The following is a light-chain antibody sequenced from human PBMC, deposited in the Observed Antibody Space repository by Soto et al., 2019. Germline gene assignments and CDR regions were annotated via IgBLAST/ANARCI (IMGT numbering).Light chain of an antibody. CDR3: QQYYSTPLT. CDR1: QSVLYSSNNKNC. V-gene: IGKV4-1*01. Sequence: DIVMTQSPDSLAVSLGEGATIDCKSSQSVLYSSNNKNCLAWYQQKPGQPPKLLINWASTRESGVPDRFSGSGSGTDFTLTISSRQAEDVAVYYCQQYYSTPLTFGGGTKVEIK. CDR2: WAS. J-gene: IGKJ4*01.